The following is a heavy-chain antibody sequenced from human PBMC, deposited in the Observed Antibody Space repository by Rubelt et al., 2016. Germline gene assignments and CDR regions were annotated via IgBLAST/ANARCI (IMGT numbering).Heavy chain of an antibody. Sequence: QVTLRESGPALVKPTQTLTLTCTFSGFSLSTSGMCVSWIRQPPGKALEWLALIDWDDAKYYSTALQTRLTISKDTSKNRVVLTMTNMDPVDTATYYCALCRSYGVEVDYWGQGTLVTVSS. CDR3: ALCRSYGVEVDY. J-gene: IGHJ4*02. CDR1: GFSLSTSGMC. CDR2: IDWDDAK. D-gene: IGHD5-18*01. V-gene: IGHV2-70*01.